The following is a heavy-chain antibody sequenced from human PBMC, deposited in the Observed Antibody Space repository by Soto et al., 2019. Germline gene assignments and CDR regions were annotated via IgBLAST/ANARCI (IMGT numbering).Heavy chain of an antibody. D-gene: IGHD2-21*01. CDR3: VRHAVVFVSWLSSQGGGARSFFDS. J-gene: IGHJ4*02. CDR1: GFTFSSYG. V-gene: IGHV3-33*01. Sequence: QVQLVESGGGVVQPGRSLRVSCAASGFTFSSYGIHWVRQAPGKGLEWVASIWFDGSNKDYADSVKGRFSISGDNSNSKVYLLVTGLRARAPPLSDCVRHAVVFVSWLSSQGGGARSFFDSWGQATVVTVS. CDR2: IWFDGSNK.